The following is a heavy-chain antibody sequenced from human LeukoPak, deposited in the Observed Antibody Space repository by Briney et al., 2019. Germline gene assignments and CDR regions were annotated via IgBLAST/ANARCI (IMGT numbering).Heavy chain of an antibody. CDR1: GGSISSSSYY. CDR3: ASSTRYPSGN. V-gene: IGHV4-39*01. J-gene: IGHJ4*01. CDR2: ICYSGST. Sequence: SGTLSLTCTVSGGSISSSSYYWGWIRQPPGKGLEWIGSICYSGSTYYNPSLKSRVTISVDTSKNQFSLKLSSVTAADTAVYYCASSTRYPSGNWGQEPWSPSPQ. D-gene: IGHD3-10*01.